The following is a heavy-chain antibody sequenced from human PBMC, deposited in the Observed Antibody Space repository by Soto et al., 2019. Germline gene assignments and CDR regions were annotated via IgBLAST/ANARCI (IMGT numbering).Heavy chain of an antibody. CDR1: GGSTTTSY. D-gene: IGHD3-3*01. J-gene: IGHJ3*01. Sequence: QVQLQESGPGLVKPSETLSLTCTVSGGSTTTSYWSWIRQPPGKGLEWIGYIYSSGTTNYNPSLKSRFTISLDTSKNQCSLKLCSGTGADTAVYYCGRIRFLRTFDVWGQGTKVTVSS. CDR3: GRIRFLRTFDV. V-gene: IGHV4-59*08. CDR2: IYSSGTT.